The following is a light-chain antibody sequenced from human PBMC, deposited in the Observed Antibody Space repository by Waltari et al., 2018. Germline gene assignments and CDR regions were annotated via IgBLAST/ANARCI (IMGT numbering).Light chain of an antibody. V-gene: IGLV2-23*02. Sequence: QSALTQPASVSGSPGQSITISCTGTSSDVGSYDLVSWYQQHPGKAPKLMIYEFYKRHSGVSNRFSGSKSGNTASLTISGLQAEDEADYYCCSYAGSSTFTFGGGTKLTVL. CDR3: CSYAGSSTFT. J-gene: IGLJ2*01. CDR2: EFY. CDR1: SSDVGSYDL.